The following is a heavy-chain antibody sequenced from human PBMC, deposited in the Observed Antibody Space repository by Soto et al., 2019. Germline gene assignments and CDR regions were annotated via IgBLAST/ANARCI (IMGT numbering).Heavy chain of an antibody. Sequence: EVQLVESGGGLVQPGGSLRLSCAASESIVSSNYMSWVRQAPGKGLEWVSVIYNGVSTYYADSVKGRFTISRDNSKNMLYLQMNSLRAEDTAVYYCARDNAAGGIYGMDVWGQGTTVTVSS. V-gene: IGHV3-66*01. CDR2: IYNGVST. CDR1: ESIVSSNY. CDR3: ARDNAAGGIYGMDV. D-gene: IGHD6-13*01. J-gene: IGHJ6*02.